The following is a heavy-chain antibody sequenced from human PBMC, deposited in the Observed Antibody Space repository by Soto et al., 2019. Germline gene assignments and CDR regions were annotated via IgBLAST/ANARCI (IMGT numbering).Heavy chain of an antibody. CDR1: GFKFKDYA. CDR3: APMGV. Sequence: PGGSLRLSCVASGFKFKDYAMAWVRQAPGKGLEWVSAISGSDNSTYYADSVKGRFTISRDNSKNTLYLQMSSLRADDTAVYYCAPMGVWGQGTTVTVSS. CDR2: ISGSDNST. V-gene: IGHV3-23*01. J-gene: IGHJ6*02.